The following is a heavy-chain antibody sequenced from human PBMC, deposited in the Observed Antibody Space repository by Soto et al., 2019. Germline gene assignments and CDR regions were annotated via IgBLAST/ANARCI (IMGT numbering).Heavy chain of an antibody. CDR1: GCSIISCGYY. CDR2: NYYSGIT. Sequence: TLSRTGTVSGCSIISCGYYWTWIRQHPGKGLEWIGYNYYSGITYYNPSLKSRVTISLDTSKNQFSLKLSSVTAADTAVYYCARGSSIAGLYYGMDVWGQGTTVT. D-gene: IGHD6-6*01. V-gene: IGHV4-31*03. CDR3: ARGSSIAGLYYGMDV. J-gene: IGHJ6*02.